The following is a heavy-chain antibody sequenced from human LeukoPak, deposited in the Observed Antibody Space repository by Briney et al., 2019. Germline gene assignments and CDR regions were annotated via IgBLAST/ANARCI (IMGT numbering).Heavy chain of an antibody. CDR1: GFTFSSYW. V-gene: IGHV3-74*01. Sequence: GGSLRLSCAASGFTFSSYWMHWVRQAPGKGLAWVSRINTDGSSTSNADSVKGRFTISRDNAKNTLYLQMNSLRAEDTAVYYCARDHRGSGSRYYYYYMDVWGKGTTVTISS. D-gene: IGHD3-10*01. J-gene: IGHJ6*03. CDR3: ARDHRGSGSRYYYYYMDV. CDR2: INTDGSST.